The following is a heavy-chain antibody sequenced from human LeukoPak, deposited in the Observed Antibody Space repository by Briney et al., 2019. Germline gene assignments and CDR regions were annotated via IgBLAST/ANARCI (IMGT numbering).Heavy chain of an antibody. Sequence: VASVNPSRKGSGYTITISYIDWVRQAPGQGLEWMVIINPSGTSTSYAQKFEGRVTMTRDTSTSTVYMDLRSLRSEDTAVYYCARGGTNLWDFHWWGQ. D-gene: IGHD3-9*01. CDR3: ARGGTNLWDFHW. V-gene: IGHV1-46*01. J-gene: IGHJ1*01. CDR1: GYTITISY. CDR2: INPSGTST.